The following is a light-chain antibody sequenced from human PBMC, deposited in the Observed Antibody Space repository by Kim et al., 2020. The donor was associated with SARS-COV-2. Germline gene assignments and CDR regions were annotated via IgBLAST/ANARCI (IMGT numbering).Light chain of an antibody. J-gene: IGKJ3*01. CDR2: KAS. Sequence: DFQMTQSPSTLSASVGDRVTITCRASHSIRAWLAWYQQKPGKAPQLLIQKASSLETGVPSRFSGSGSGTDFTLTISSLQPEDFATYFCQQSYITPFTFGPGTKVDIK. CDR1: HSIRAW. CDR3: QQSYITPFT. V-gene: IGKV1-5*03.